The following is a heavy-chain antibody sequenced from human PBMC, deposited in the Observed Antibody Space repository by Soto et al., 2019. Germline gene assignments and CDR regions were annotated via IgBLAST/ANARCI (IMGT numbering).Heavy chain of an antibody. V-gene: IGHV3-23*01. Sequence: GGSLRLSCTASGFTFSSYAMTWVRQAPGRGLEGVSGFTAGGGRTFYGDSVKGRFTISRDNSRSTLYLQMNSLRAEDTAVYYCAKDTRYADYVRWFDSWGQGTLVTVSS. J-gene: IGHJ5*01. D-gene: IGHD4-17*01. CDR1: GFTFSSYA. CDR3: AKDTRYADYVRWFDS. CDR2: FTAGGGRT.